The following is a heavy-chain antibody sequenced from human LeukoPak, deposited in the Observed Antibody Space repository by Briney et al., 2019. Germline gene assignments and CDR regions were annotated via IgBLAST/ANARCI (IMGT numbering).Heavy chain of an antibody. V-gene: IGHV1-18*01. CDR2: ISAYNGNT. CDR3: ARVSWGYYDYVGGSYPTRGEFDY. J-gene: IGHJ4*02. D-gene: IGHD3-16*02. CDR1: GYTFTSYG. Sequence: GASVTVSCKASGYTFTSYGISWVRQAPGQGLEWMGWISAYNGNTSYAQKLQGRVTMTTDTSTSTAYMELRSLRSDDTAVYYCARVSWGYYDYVGGSYPTRGEFDYWGQGTLVTVSS.